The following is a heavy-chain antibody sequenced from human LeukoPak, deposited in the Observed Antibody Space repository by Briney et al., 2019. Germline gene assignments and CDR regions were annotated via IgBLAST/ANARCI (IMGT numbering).Heavy chain of an antibody. V-gene: IGHV3-7*01. CDR2: IKQDGGEK. D-gene: IGHD4-17*01. CDR1: GFTFSTYW. J-gene: IGHJ6*03. Sequence: GGSLRLSCAASGFTFSTYWMSWVRQAPGKGLEWVANIKQDGGEKYYVDSVKGRFTISRDNAENSLYLQMNSLRTEDTAVYYCARGYGDPLDYYYYMDVWGNGTTVTVSS. CDR3: ARGYGDPLDYYYYMDV.